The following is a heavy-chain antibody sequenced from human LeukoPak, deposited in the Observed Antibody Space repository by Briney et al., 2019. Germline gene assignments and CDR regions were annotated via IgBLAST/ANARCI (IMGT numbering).Heavy chain of an antibody. CDR2: ISYDGSNK. CDR3: ARGAVAGDR. J-gene: IGHJ5*02. V-gene: IGHV3-30*01. CDR1: GFTFSSYA. Sequence: GRSLRLSCAASGFTFSSYAMHWVRQAPGKGLEWVAVISYDGSNKYYADSVKGRFTISRDNSKNTLYLQMNSLRAEDTAVYYCARGAVAGDRWGQGTLVIVSS. D-gene: IGHD6-19*01.